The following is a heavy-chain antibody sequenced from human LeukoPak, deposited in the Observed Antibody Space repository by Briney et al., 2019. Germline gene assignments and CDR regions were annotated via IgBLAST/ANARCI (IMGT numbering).Heavy chain of an antibody. CDR2: INHSGST. J-gene: IGHJ4*02. CDR1: GGSFSGYY. V-gene: IGHV4-34*01. D-gene: IGHD5-24*01. CDR3: ARGTGGYKFRGYYFDY. Sequence: SETPSLTCAVYGGSFSGYYWSWIRQPPGKGLEWIGEINHSGSTNYNPSLKSRVTISVDTSKNQFSLKLSSVTAADTAVYYCARGTGGYKFRGYYFDYWGQGTLVTVSS.